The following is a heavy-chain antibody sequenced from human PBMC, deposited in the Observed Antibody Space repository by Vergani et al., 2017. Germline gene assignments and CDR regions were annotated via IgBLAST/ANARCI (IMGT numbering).Heavy chain of an antibody. V-gene: IGHV4-61*02. CDR1: GGSISSGSYY. D-gene: IGHD5-12*01. Sequence: QVQLQESGPGLVKPSQTLSLTCTVSGGSISSGSYYWSWIRQPAGKGLEWIGRIYTSGTTNYNPSLKSRVTISVDTSKNQFSLKLSSVTVADTAVYYCARLGGSGYYSVSHYWGQGTLVTVSS. J-gene: IGHJ4*02. CDR3: ARLGGSGYYSVSHY. CDR2: IYTSGTT.